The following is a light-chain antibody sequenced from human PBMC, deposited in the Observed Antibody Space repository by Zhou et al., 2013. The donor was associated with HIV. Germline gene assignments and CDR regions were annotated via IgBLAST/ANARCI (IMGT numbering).Light chain of an antibody. Sequence: IQLTQSPSSLSASVGERVTISCRASEDISSSLSWLQQQPGKPPKMLIQYADELRPGVPPRFTGSGFGTVFSLTINSLQPEDFATYYCLQSRKLYTFGQGTKVESK. CDR2: YAD. CDR3: LQSRKLYT. J-gene: IGKJ2*01. V-gene: IGKV1-39*01. CDR1: EDISSS.